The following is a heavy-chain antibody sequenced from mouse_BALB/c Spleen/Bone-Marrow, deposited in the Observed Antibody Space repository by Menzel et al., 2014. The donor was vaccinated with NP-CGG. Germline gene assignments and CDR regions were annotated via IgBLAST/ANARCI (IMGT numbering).Heavy chain of an antibody. J-gene: IGHJ3*01. CDR1: GFDFSTFW. V-gene: IGHV4-1*02. CDR2: IDPDRRTM. D-gene: IGHD1-2*01. CDR3: ARLHYYGYGAY. Sequence: EVKVVDSGGGLVQPGGSLKLSCAASGFDFSTFWMSWVRQAPGKGLEWIGEIDPDRRTMNYSPSLKDKFVISRDNAKNTLYLLMSKVRSEDTALYYCARLHYYGYGAYWGQGTLVTVSA.